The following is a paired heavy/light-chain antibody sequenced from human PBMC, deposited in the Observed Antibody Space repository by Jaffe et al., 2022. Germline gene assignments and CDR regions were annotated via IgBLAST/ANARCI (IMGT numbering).Light chain of an antibody. CDR1: RSNIGAGYD. CDR3: QSYDRNLRVV. Sequence: QSVLTQPSSVSGAPGQRVTISCTGNRSNIGAGYDVHWYRQLPGTAPKLLIYGSRSRPSGVPDRFSGSKSGTSASLAITGLQAEDEADYYCQSYDRNLRVVFGGGTKLTIL. CDR2: GSR. V-gene: IGLV1-40*01. J-gene: IGLJ2*01.
Heavy chain of an antibody. CDR3: ATEGDIFDSSYYYFDY. CDR2: IFRSGIT. V-gene: IGHV3-66*02. D-gene: IGHD3-22*01. J-gene: IGHJ4*02. Sequence: EVQLGESGGTLVQPGGSLRLSCAASGFSVRTKYMSWVRQAPGKGLEWVAVIFRSGITHYADSVKGRFTLSRDNSTNTLSLHMNSLRYEDTAVYYCATEGDIFDSSYYYFDYWGQGTLVTVSS. CDR1: GFSVRTKY.